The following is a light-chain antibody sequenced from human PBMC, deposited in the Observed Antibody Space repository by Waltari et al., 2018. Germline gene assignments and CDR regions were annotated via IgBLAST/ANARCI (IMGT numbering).Light chain of an antibody. J-gene: IGLJ3*02. V-gene: IGLV2-14*03. CDR2: DVS. CDR3: KSYTGTGSWV. Sequence: WYQPHPGKAPTVIIYDVSQRPSGISNRFSGSKSGNTASLIISGLQADDEADYYCKSYTGTGSWVFGGGTKLTVL.